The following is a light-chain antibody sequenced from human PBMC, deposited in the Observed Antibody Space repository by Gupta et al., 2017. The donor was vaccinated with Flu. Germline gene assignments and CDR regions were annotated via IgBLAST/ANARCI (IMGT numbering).Light chain of an antibody. CDR1: QSLLRSNAYDY. J-gene: IGKJ2*01. CDR3: RQAIKTPPT. Sequence: DIVMTQSPLSLPVTPGEPASISCRSSQSLLRSNAYDYLDWYLQKPGQSPQLLIYLGSNRASGGPDRLSGSGSGTDFTLKISRGETEDVGVYYGRQAIKTPPTFGKGTKLE. CDR2: LGS. V-gene: IGKV2-28*01.